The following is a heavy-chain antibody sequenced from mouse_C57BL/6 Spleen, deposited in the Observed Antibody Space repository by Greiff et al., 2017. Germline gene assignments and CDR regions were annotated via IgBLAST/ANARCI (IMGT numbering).Heavy chain of an antibody. D-gene: IGHD1-1*01. CDR2: IDPETGGT. Sequence: QVQLQQSGAELVRPGASVTLSCKASGYTFTDYEMHWVKQTPVHGLEWIGAIDPETGGTAYNQKFKGKAILTADKSSSTAYMELRSLTSEDSAVYYCTRDYGSSCFAYRGQGTLVTVSA. J-gene: IGHJ3*01. CDR1: GYTFTDYE. V-gene: IGHV1-15*01. CDR3: TRDYGSSCFAY.